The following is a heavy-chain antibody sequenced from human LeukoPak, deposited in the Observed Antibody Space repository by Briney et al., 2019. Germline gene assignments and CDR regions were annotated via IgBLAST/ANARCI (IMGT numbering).Heavy chain of an antibody. D-gene: IGHD3-10*01. CDR3: ARNRLWFGEDTFDY. Sequence: PSETLSLTCTVSGGSISSYYWSWIRQPPGKGLEWIGYIYYSGSTNYNPSLKSRVTISVDTSKNQFSLKLSSVTAADTAVYYCARNRLWFGEDTFDYWGQGTLVTVSS. V-gene: IGHV4-59*01. J-gene: IGHJ4*02. CDR2: IYYSGST. CDR1: GGSISSYY.